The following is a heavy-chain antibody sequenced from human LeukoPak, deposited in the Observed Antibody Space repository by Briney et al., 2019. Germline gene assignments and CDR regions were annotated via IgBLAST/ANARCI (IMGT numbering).Heavy chain of an antibody. J-gene: IGHJ4*02. CDR2: TYYRSKWYN. CDR1: GDSVSNNSAA. D-gene: IGHD6-13*01. Sequence: SQTHSLTRAISGDSVSNNSAAWNWIRQSPSRGLEWLGRTYYRSKWYNDYAVSVTSRITISPDTSKNQFSLQLKSVTPEDTAVYYCARGRSWGESGFDCWGQGTLVTVSS. V-gene: IGHV6-1*01. CDR3: ARGRSWGESGFDC.